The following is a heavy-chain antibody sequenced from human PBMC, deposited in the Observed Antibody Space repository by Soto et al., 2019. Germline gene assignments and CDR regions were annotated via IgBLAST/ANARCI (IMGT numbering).Heavy chain of an antibody. V-gene: IGHV4-59*08. Sequence: PSETLSLTCTVSDGSISPYYWSWIRQPPGKGLEWIGYIYYAGSTTYNPSLKSRVTISVNTSKNEVSLKLTSVTAADTAVYYCARLGGYYQALDSWGQGTRVTVSS. CDR3: ARLGGYYQALDS. D-gene: IGHD3-22*01. J-gene: IGHJ4*02. CDR1: DGSISPYY. CDR2: IYYAGST.